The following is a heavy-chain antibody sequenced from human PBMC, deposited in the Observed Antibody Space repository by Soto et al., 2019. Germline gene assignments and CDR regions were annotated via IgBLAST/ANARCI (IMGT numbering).Heavy chain of an antibody. CDR3: ARRACADYYYMAV. CDR1: GFTLSSDA. CDR2: ISSNGIGT. D-gene: IGHD2-21*01. J-gene: IGHJ6*03. Sequence: EVQLVESGGGLAQPGGSLRLSCAASGFTLSSDAMDWVRQAPGKGLEYVSGISSNGIGTYYANSVKGRFTISRDNSKKTVYLQMDSLRPEDMVVYYCARRACADYYYMAVWGKGTTVTVS. V-gene: IGHV3-64*01.